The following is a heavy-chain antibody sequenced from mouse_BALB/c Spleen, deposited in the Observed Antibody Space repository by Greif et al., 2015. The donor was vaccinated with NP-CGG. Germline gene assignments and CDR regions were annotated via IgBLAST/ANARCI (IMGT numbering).Heavy chain of an antibody. CDR1: GFTFSSFG. J-gene: IGHJ3*01. CDR2: ISSGSSTI. CDR3: ARSNYYGSSKAWFAY. D-gene: IGHD1-1*01. V-gene: IGHV5-17*02. Sequence: EVQRVESGGGLVQPGGSRKLSCAASGFTFSSFGMHWVRQAPEKGLEWVAYISSGSSTIYYADTVKGRFTISRDNPKNTLFLQMTSLRSEDTAMYYCARSNYYGSSKAWFAYWGQGTLVTVSA.